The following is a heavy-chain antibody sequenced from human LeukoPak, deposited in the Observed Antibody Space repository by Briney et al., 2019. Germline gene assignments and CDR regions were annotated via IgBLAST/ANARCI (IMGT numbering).Heavy chain of an antibody. V-gene: IGHV3-7*01. CDR3: ARLSAYYYGSFFYYYMDV. CDR1: GFTVSSNY. CDR2: IKQDESET. Sequence: GGSLRLSCAASGFTVSSNYMSWVRQSPGKGPEWVANIKQDESETYTVDSVKGRFTISRDNAKNSVYLHMNSLRAEDTALYYCARLSAYYYGSFFYYYMDVWGKGITVTVSS. D-gene: IGHD3-10*01. J-gene: IGHJ6*03.